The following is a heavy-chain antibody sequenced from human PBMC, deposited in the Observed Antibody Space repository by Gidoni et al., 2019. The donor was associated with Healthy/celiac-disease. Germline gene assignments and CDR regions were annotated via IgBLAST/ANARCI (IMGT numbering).Heavy chain of an antibody. V-gene: IGHV1-2*02. CDR2: INPNSGGT. D-gene: IGHD5-18*01. Sequence: QVQLVQSGAEVKKPGASVKVSCKASGYTFTGYYMPWVRQAPGQGLEWMGWINPNSGGTNYAQKLQGRVTRTRDTSISTAYMELSRLRSDDTAVYYCARDCGYSYGCWVWGQGTLVTVSS. J-gene: IGHJ4*02. CDR3: ARDCGYSYGCWV. CDR1: GYTFTGYY.